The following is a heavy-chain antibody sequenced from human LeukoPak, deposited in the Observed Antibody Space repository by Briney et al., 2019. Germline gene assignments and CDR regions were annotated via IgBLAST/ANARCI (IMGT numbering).Heavy chain of an antibody. CDR1: GFTFSGYW. J-gene: IGHJ4*02. Sequence: GGSLRLSCVVSGFTFSGYWMHWVRQAPGKGLVWVSRINSDGSSTSYADSVKGRFTISRDNAKNTLYLQMNSPRAEDTAVYYCARSKYSGSYYDYWGQGTLVTVSS. D-gene: IGHD1-26*01. CDR2: INSDGSST. V-gene: IGHV3-74*01. CDR3: ARSKYSGSYYDY.